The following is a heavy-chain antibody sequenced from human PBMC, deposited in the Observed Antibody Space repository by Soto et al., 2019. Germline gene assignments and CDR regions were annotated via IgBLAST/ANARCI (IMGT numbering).Heavy chain of an antibody. CDR2: ISYSGST. D-gene: IGHD4-4*01. V-gene: IGHV4-31*03. CDR1: GGSIRNSGYY. J-gene: IGHJ6*02. Sequence: QVQLQESGPGLVKPSQTLSLTCTVSGGSIRNSGYYWSWIRQLPGKGLEWIGFISYSGSTDYAPSLKGRVPMSVDTSKNQFSLNLSSVTAADTAVYYCGRDAVTKRDFYYYGMDVWGRGTTVTVSS. CDR3: GRDAVTKRDFYYYGMDV.